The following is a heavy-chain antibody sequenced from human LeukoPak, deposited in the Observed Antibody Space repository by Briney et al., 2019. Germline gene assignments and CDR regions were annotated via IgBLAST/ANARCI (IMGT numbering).Heavy chain of an antibody. J-gene: IGHJ4*02. CDR2: MFFTGDT. D-gene: IGHD4-23*01. V-gene: IGHV4-59*11. CDR1: GGSISSHF. CDR3: AKEGNDYGANSIDY. Sequence: SETLSLTCTVSGGSISSHFWAWLRQPPGKGLEWIGWMFFTGDTNYNPSLKSRVTISVDHSKNQFSLKLTSVTAADTAVYYCAKEGNDYGANSIDYWGQGTLVTVSS.